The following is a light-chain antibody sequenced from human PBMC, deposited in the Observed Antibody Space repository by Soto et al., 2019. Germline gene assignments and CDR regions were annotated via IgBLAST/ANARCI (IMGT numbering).Light chain of an antibody. J-gene: IGKJ4*01. CDR1: HSVSSS. V-gene: IGKV3-15*01. Sequence: EVVMTQSPATLSVSPGERATLSCRASHSVSSSLAWYQQKPGQAPRLLISGASTRAAGIPARFSGSGSGTEFTLTISSLQSEDFAVYYCQQRANWPLTFGGGTKVDIK. CDR2: GAS. CDR3: QQRANWPLT.